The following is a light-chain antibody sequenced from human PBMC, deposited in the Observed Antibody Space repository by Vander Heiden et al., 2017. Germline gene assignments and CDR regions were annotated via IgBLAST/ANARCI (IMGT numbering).Light chain of an antibody. CDR3: GTWDSSRSAYV. J-gene: IGLJ1*01. CDR1: SDTIGKNY. Sequence: HSVFTHPPAASAAPGQNVTTSCSGGSDTIGKNYVSWYQQLPGTAPKLLIYDNKKRPSGIPDRFSASKSGTSATLGITGLQTGDEADYYCGTWDSSRSAYVFGTGTKVTAL. V-gene: IGLV1-51*01. CDR2: DNK.